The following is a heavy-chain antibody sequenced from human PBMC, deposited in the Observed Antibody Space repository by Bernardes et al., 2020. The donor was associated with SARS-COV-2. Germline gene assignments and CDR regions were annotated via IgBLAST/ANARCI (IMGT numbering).Heavy chain of an antibody. CDR3: ARDFWGDGYSGSYYYYYGMDL. J-gene: IGHJ6*02. CDR1: GFTISCYW. V-gene: IGHV3-7*01. D-gene: IGHD1-26*01. Sequence: GFLIFCCAASGFTISCYWRSWVRQAPGKGLGWVANIKQDGNEKYSVDSVEGRFTISRDNAKNSLYLQMNSLRAEDTAVYYCARDFWGDGYSGSYYYYYGMDLWGQGTTVTVSS. CDR2: IKQDGNEK.